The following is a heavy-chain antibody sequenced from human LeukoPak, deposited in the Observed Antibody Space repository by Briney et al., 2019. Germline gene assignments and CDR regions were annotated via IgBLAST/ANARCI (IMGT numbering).Heavy chain of an antibody. CDR3: ARDDYYDSSGKLDY. CDR1: GYTFTSYG. D-gene: IGHD3-22*01. CDR2: ISAYNGNT. J-gene: IGHJ4*02. V-gene: IGHV1-18*01. Sequence: GASVKVSCKASGYTFTSYGISWVRQAPGQGLEWMGWISAYNGNTNYAQKLQGRVTMTTDTSTSTAYMELRSLRSDDTAVYYCARDDYYDSSGKLDYWGQGTLVTVSS.